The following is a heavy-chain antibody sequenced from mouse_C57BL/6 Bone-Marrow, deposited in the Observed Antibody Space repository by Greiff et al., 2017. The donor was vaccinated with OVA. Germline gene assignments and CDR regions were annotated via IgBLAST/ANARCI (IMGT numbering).Heavy chain of an antibody. CDR1: GYTFTSYW. D-gene: IGHD1-1*02. CDR3: SRRGHYAPPYYDAIDY. J-gene: IGHJ4*01. CDR2: IYPASGNT. Sequence: QVQLQQPGAELVKPGASVKMSCKASGYTFTSYWITWVKQRPGQGLEWIGDIYPASGNTNYNQKFKGKATLTVDTSSSTAYMQLRSLTSEASAVYAGSRRGHYAPPYYDAIDYWGQGTSVTVSS. V-gene: IGHV1-55*01.